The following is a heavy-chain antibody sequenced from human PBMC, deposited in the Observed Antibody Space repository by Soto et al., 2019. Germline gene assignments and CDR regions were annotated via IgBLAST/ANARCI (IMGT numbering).Heavy chain of an antibody. Sequence: ASVKVSCKASGYTFTSYAMNWVRQAPGQGLEWMGWINTNTGNPTYAQGFTGRFVFSLDTSVSTAYLQICSLKAEDTAVYYCARERSSSWYRIKDNWFDPWGQGTLVTVSS. J-gene: IGHJ5*02. V-gene: IGHV7-4-1*01. CDR1: GYTFTSYA. CDR3: ARERSSSWYRIKDNWFDP. D-gene: IGHD6-13*01. CDR2: INTNTGNP.